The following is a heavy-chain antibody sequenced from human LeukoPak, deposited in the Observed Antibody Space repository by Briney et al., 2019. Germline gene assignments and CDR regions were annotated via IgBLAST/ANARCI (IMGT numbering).Heavy chain of an antibody. J-gene: IGHJ5*02. Sequence: ASVKVSCKVSGYTLTELSMHWVRQAPGKGLEWMGGFDPEDGETIYAQKFQGRVTMTEDTSTDTAYMVLSSLRSEDTAVYYCATKAVVVAEKWYGDYDHWGQGTLVTVSS. CDR3: ATKAVVVAEKWYGDYDH. CDR1: GYTLTELS. D-gene: IGHD2-15*01. CDR2: FDPEDGET. V-gene: IGHV1-24*01.